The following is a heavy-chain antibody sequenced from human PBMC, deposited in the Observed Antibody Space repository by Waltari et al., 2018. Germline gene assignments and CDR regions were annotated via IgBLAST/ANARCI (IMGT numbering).Heavy chain of an antibody. Sequence: EVQLLESGGDLVQPGGSLRLSCAASGFTFNSYAMNWVRQAPGKGLGWVSTIRGNGETTYYADSVKGRFTISRDNSKNTLYLHMNSPRAEDTAVYYCAKGGDFYDRSGYRYFFDYWGQGTLVTVSS. V-gene: IGHV3-23*01. D-gene: IGHD3-22*01. CDR3: AKGGDFYDRSGYRYFFDY. CDR2: IRGNGETT. J-gene: IGHJ4*02. CDR1: GFTFNSYA.